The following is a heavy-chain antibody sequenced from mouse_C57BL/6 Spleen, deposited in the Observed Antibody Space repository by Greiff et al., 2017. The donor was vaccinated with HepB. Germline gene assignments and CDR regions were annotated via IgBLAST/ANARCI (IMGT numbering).Heavy chain of an antibody. CDR3: ARGRGDGYCWGFAY. D-gene: IGHD2-3*01. J-gene: IGHJ3*01. Sequence: QVQLQQPGAELVRPGSSVKLSCKASGYTFTSYWMHWVKQRPIQGLEWIGNIDPSDSETPYNQKFKDKATLTVDKSSSTAYMQLSSLTSEDSAVYYWARGRGDGYCWGFAYWGQGTLVTVSA. V-gene: IGHV1-52*01. CDR1: GYTFTSYW. CDR2: IDPSDSET.